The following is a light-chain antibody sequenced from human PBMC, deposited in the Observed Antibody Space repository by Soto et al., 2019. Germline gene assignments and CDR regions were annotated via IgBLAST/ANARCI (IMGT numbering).Light chain of an antibody. CDR1: SSDVGGYKY. J-gene: IGLJ1*01. Sequence: QSALTQPASVSGSPGQSITISCTGTSSDVGGYKYGSWYQQHPGKAPKLMIYEVSNRPSGVSNRFSGSKSGNTASLTISGLQAEDEADYYCSSYTSSSTRVFGTGTKLTVL. CDR3: SSYTSSSTRV. V-gene: IGLV2-14*01. CDR2: EVS.